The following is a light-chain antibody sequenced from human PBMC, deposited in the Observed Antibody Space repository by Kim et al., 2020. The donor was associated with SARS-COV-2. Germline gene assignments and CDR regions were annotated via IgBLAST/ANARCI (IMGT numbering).Light chain of an antibody. CDR1: SGHSSYA. J-gene: IGLJ3*02. CDR3: QTWGTGRGV. CDR2: LNSDGSH. Sequence: ASVKLTCTRSSGHSSYAIAWHQQQPEKGPRYLMKLNSDGSHSKGDGIPDRFSGSSSGAERYLTISSLQSEDEADYYCQTWGTGRGVFGGGTKLTVL. V-gene: IGLV4-69*01.